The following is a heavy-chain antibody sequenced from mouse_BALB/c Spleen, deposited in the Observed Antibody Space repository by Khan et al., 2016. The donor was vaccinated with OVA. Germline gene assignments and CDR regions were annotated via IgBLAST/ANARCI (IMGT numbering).Heavy chain of an antibody. CDR2: IRYDGNN. V-gene: IGHV3-6*02. J-gene: IGHJ1*01. CDR3: ARDYFGSSWDCDV. CDR1: GYSITSGYY. Sequence: EVQLQESGPGLVKPSQSLSLTCSVTGYSITSGYYWNWIRQFPGNKLAWMGYIRYDGNNNYSPSLKNRISITRDTSKNQLFLRLNSVTTEDIATYYCARDYFGSSWDCDVWGAGTTVTVSS. D-gene: IGHD1-1*01.